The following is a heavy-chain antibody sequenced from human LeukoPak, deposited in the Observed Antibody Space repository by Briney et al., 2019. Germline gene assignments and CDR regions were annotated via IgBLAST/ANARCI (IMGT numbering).Heavy chain of an antibody. CDR2: TYYKSKWYN. Sequence: SQTLSLTCATSGDSASSNSATWNWIRQSPSRGLEWLGRTYYKSKWYNDYAVSVKSRITINPDTSKNQFSLQLNSVTPEDTAVYYCARVSSPWSPRDAFDIWGQGTMVTVSS. CDR3: ARVSSPWSPRDAFDI. CDR1: GDSASSNSAT. V-gene: IGHV6-1*01. D-gene: IGHD1-26*01. J-gene: IGHJ3*02.